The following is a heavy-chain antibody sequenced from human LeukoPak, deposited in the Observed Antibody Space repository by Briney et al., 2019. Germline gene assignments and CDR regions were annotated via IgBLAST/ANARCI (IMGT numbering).Heavy chain of an antibody. CDR3: AKGEGEPAYSNFQR. J-gene: IGHJ1*01. D-gene: IGHD4-11*01. CDR1: GFIFSGYA. CDR2: ISGSSDNT. Sequence: GGSLRLSCTASGFIFSGYAMSWVRQAPGKGLEWVSGISGSSDNTYYADSAKGRFTISRDNSKNTVYVQMNSLRAEDTAVYYCAKGEGEPAYSNFQRWGQGTLVTVSS. V-gene: IGHV3-23*01.